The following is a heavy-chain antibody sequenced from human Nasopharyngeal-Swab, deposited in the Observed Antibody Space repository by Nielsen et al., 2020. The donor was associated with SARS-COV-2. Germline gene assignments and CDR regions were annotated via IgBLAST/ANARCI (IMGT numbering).Heavy chain of an antibody. J-gene: IGHJ3*02. CDR1: GGSISSYY. D-gene: IGHD1-1*01. CDR3: ARAWNDSAFDI. V-gene: IGHV4-59*01. Sequence: SETLSLTCTVSGGSISSYYWSWIRQPPGKGLEWIGYIYYSGSTNYNPSLKSRVTISVDTSKNQFPLKLSSVTAADTAVYYCARAWNDSAFDIWGQGTMVTVSS. CDR2: IYYSGST.